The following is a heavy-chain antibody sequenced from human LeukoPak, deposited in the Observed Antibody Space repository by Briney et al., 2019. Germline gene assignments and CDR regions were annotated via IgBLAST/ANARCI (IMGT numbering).Heavy chain of an antibody. Sequence: ASVKVSCKASGYTFTSYDINWVRQATGQGLEWMGGIIPMFATPNYAQKFQGRVTITADGSTSTAYMELSSLRSEDTAIYYCATTPGKLWFGELSRWGQGALVTVSS. D-gene: IGHD3-10*01. CDR3: ATTPGKLWFGELSR. J-gene: IGHJ4*02. CDR2: IIPMFATP. CDR1: GYTFTSYD. V-gene: IGHV1-69*13.